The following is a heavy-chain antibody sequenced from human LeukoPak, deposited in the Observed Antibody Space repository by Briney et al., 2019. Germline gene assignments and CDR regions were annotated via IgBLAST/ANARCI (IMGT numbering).Heavy chain of an antibody. J-gene: IGHJ4*01. V-gene: IGHV4-61*01. D-gene: IGHD6-13*01. CDR2: IYYGGST. Sequence: PSETLSLTCTVSGGPVSTGTYYWSWIRQPPGKGLEWVGYIYYGGSTNYNPSLKSRVTISIDTSKNQFSLKLTSVTAADTAVYFCATGIATARVDFWGRGTLVTVSS. CDR1: GGPVSTGTYY. CDR3: ATGIATARVDF.